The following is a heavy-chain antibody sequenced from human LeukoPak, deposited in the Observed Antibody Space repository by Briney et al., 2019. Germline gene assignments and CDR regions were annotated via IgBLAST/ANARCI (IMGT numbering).Heavy chain of an antibody. CDR2: IYSTGST. D-gene: IGHD3-16*01. CDR3: ARGVGLKYYFDS. Sequence: PSETLSLTCTVSGDGIHNFYCNWIRQPAGKGLEWIGRIYSTGSTNYNPSLRSRVTMSVDTSKNQFSLKLSSVAAADTAIYYCARGVGLKYYFDSWGQGTLVTFSS. CDR1: GDGIHNFY. J-gene: IGHJ4*02. V-gene: IGHV4-4*07.